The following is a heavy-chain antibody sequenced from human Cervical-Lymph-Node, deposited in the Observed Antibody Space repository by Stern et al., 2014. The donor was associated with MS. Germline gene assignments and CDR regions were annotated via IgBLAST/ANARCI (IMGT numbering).Heavy chain of an antibody. CDR2: FIPIFGTT. V-gene: IGHV1-69*01. J-gene: IGHJ4*02. CDR3: ATGADATYYFDL. CDR1: GGTVSSYA. Sequence: QLVQSGAEVKRPASSVKVSCRASGGTVSSYAINWLRQAPGQGLEWMGGFIPIFGTTKYAQKCQGRVTIIADGSANTAYMDLSRLKSEDTAVYYCATGADATYYFDLWGQGTLVTVSS. D-gene: IGHD1-26*01.